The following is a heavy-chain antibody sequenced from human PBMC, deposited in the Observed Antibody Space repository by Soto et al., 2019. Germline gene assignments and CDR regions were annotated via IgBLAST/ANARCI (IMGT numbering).Heavy chain of an antibody. V-gene: IGHV4-59*01. D-gene: IGHD1-26*01. CDR3: ARDFNSGSLDI. CDR2: IYYSGST. Sequence: SETLSLTCTVSGGSISSYYWSWIRQPPGKGLEWIGYIYYSGSTNYSPSLKSRVTISVDTSKNQFSLKLSSVTAADTAVYYCARDFNSGSLDIWGQGTMVTVSS. J-gene: IGHJ3*02. CDR1: GGSISSYY.